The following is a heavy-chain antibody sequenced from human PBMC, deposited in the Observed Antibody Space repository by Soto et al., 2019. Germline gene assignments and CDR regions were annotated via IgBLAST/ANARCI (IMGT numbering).Heavy chain of an antibody. D-gene: IGHD3-22*01. CDR3: AKDTYYHDSSGYYIFDY. Sequence: GGSLRLSCAVSGLTFSSYGMHWVRQAPGRVLEWVAVISYDGSNKNYADSVKGRFTISRDNSKNTVYLQMNSLRAEDTALYYCAKDTYYHDSSGYYIFDYWGQGTLVTVSS. J-gene: IGHJ4*02. CDR1: GLTFSSYG. V-gene: IGHV3-30*18. CDR2: ISYDGSNK.